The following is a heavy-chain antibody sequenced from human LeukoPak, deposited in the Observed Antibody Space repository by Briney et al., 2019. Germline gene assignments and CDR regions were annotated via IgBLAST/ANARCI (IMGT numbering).Heavy chain of an antibody. Sequence: SETLSLTCTVSGGSISSYYWSWIRQPAGKGLEWIGRIYTSGSTNYNPSLKSRVTMSVDTSKNQFSLKLSSVTAADTAVYYCARLGILSGYYFEAFDIWGQGTMVTVSS. CDR2: IYTSGST. J-gene: IGHJ3*02. CDR1: GGSISSYY. D-gene: IGHD3-9*01. V-gene: IGHV4-4*07. CDR3: ARLGILSGYYFEAFDI.